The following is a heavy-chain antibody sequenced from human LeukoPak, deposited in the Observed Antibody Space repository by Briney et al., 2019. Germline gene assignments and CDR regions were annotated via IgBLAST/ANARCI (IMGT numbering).Heavy chain of an antibody. CDR3: ARALRQQLVTGWFDP. V-gene: IGHV4-39*07. D-gene: IGHD6-13*01. CDR2: IYYSGGT. J-gene: IGHJ5*02. CDR1: AGSISSSTYY. Sequence: SETLSLTCTVSAGSISSSTYYWGWIRQPPGKGLEWIGTIYYSGGTYYNPSLKSRVTISVDASKNQFSLRLTSLTAADTAVYYCARALRQQLVTGWFDPWGQGTLVTVSS.